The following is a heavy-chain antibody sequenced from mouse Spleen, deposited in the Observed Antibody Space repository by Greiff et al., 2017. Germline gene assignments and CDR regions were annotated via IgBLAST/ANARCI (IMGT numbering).Heavy chain of an antibody. CDR3: ASPRSTMITAWFAY. Sequence: DVKLVESGGGLVKPGGSLKLSCAASGFTFSSYAMSWVRQTPEKRLEWVATISSGGSYTYYPDSVKGRFTISRDNAKNTLYLQMSSLRSEDTAMYYCASPRSTMITAWFAYWGQGTLVTVSA. J-gene: IGHJ3*01. V-gene: IGHV5-9-1*01. CDR1: GFTFSSYA. CDR2: ISSGGSYT. D-gene: IGHD2-4*01.